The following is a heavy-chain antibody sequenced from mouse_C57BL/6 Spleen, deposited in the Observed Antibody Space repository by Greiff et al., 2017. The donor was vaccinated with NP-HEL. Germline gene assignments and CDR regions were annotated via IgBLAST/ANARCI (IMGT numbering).Heavy chain of an antibody. Sequence: EVQLVESGGDLVKPGGSLKLSCAASGFTFSSYGMSWVRQTPDKRLEWVATISSGGSYTYYPDSVKGRFTIPRDNAKNTLYLQMSSLKSEDTAMYYCARHEDGNFMDYWGQGTSVTVSS. J-gene: IGHJ4*01. D-gene: IGHD2-1*01. V-gene: IGHV5-6*01. CDR3: ARHEDGNFMDY. CDR2: ISSGGSYT. CDR1: GFTFSSYG.